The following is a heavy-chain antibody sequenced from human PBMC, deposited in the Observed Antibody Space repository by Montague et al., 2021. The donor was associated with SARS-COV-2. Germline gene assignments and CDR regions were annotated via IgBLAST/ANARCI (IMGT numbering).Heavy chain of an antibody. D-gene: IGHD3-22*01. V-gene: IGHV4-39*02. CDR2: IYYTGNT. CDR3: ASLKRYFDSSGSPSAFDF. Sequence: SETLSLTCTVSGGSITNNIDYWAWVRQPPGKGLEWIGGIYYTGNTYYNPSLKSRVTISVVTSKNHFTLKLSSVTAAETAVYYCASLKRYFDSSGSPSAFDFWGQGTKVTVSS. CDR1: GGSITNNIDY. J-gene: IGHJ3*01.